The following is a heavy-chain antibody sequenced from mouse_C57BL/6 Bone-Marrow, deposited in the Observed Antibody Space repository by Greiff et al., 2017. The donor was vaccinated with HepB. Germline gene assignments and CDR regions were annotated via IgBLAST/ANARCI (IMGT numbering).Heavy chain of an antibody. D-gene: IGHD1-1*01. Sequence: QVQLQQSGPGLVQPSQSLSITCTVSGFSLTSYGVHWVRQSPGKGLEWLGVIWRGGSTDYNAAFMSRLSITKDNSKSQVFFKMNSLQADDTAIYYCAKKRSLPGSSYDWYFDVWGTGTTVTVSS. CDR3: AKKRSLPGSSYDWYFDV. CDR2: IWRGGST. CDR1: GFSLTSYG. J-gene: IGHJ1*03. V-gene: IGHV2-5*01.